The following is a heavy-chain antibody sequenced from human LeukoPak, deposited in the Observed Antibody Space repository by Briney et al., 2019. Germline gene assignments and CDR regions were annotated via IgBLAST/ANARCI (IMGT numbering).Heavy chain of an antibody. V-gene: IGHV3-7*03. D-gene: IGHD3-10*01. J-gene: IGHJ6*04. CDR3: AREEGSGGYYHGMDV. CDR1: GFTFSSYW. Sequence: GGSLRLSCAASGFTFSSYWMSGVRQARGKGRGWVGNRKQDGSEKYYVDSVQQRFPIYRDNHKNTLYLQMNSLRAEDTAVYYCAREEGSGGYYHGMDVWGKGTTVTVSS. CDR2: RKQDGSEK.